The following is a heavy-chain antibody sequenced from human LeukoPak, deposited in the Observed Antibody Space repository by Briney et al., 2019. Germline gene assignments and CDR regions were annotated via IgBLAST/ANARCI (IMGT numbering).Heavy chain of an antibody. J-gene: IGHJ4*02. Sequence: RGSLRLSCAASGFTFTSYAMSWVRQAPGKGLAWVSTISGSGDTTYYADSVKGRFTISRDNSKNTLYLQMNSLRAEDTAIYYCAKESPHFDYWGQGTLVTVSS. CDR2: ISGSGDTT. V-gene: IGHV3-23*01. CDR1: GFTFTSYA. CDR3: AKESPHFDY.